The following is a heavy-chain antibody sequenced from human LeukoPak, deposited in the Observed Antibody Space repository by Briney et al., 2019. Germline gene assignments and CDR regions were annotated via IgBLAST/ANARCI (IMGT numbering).Heavy chain of an antibody. D-gene: IGHD3-10*01. CDR3: TRGGFGELYHFDY. V-gene: IGHV1-69*06. Sequence: ASVKVSCKASGNSFNKYAITWVRQAPGQGLEWMGEFIPIFGTAKYAKKLQGRVTITADKSTSTACMDLNSLRSEDTAVYYCTRGGFGELYHFDYWGQGTLVTVSS. J-gene: IGHJ4*02. CDR1: GNSFNKYA. CDR2: FIPIFGTA.